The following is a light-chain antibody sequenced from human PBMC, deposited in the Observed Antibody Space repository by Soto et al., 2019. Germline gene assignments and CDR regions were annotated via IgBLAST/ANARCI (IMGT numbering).Light chain of an antibody. CDR2: DAS. CDR3: QQYDSFSKT. CDR1: QSIRSW. Sequence: DIQMTQSPSTLSASVGDRVTITCRASQSIRSWLAWYQQKPGKAPQLLIYDASNLESGVPSRFSGSGSGTEFTLTISSLQPDDFATYYRQQYDSFSKTFGRGTKVDIK. J-gene: IGKJ1*01. V-gene: IGKV1-5*01.